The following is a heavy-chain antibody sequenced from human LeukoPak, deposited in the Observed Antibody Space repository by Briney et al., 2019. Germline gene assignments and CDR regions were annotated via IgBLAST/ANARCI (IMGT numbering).Heavy chain of an antibody. V-gene: IGHV3-33*01. CDR2: IWYDGSNK. J-gene: IGHJ4*02. D-gene: IGHD3-10*01. CDR3: ARDGGYYGSGSYYNPEYYFDY. CDR1: GFTFSSYG. Sequence: PGGSLRLSCAASGFTFSSYGMHWVRQAPGKGLEWVAVIWYDGSNKYYADSVKGRFTISRDNSKNTLYLQMNSLRAEDTAVYYCARDGGYYGSGSYYNPEYYFDYWGQGTLVTVSS.